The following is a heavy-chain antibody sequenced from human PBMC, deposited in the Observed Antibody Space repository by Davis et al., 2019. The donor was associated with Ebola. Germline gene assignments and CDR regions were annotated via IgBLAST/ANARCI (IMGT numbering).Heavy chain of an antibody. J-gene: IGHJ5*02. CDR3: ARDAQPGIAVAGTWFDP. Sequence: ASVKVSCKASGYTFTSYYMHWVRQAPGQGLEWMGIINPSGGSTSYAQKFQGRVTMTRDTSTSTVYMELSSLRSEDTAVYYCARDAQPGIAVAGTWFDPWGQGTLVTVSS. CDR2: INPSGGST. V-gene: IGHV1-46*01. CDR1: GYTFTSYY. D-gene: IGHD6-19*01.